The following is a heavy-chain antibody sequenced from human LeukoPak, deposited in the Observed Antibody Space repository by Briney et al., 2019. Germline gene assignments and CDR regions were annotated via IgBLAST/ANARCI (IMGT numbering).Heavy chain of an antibody. CDR3: ATSYDILTGRGPDAFDI. CDR2: FDPEDGET. V-gene: IGHV1-24*01. CDR1: GYTLTELS. D-gene: IGHD3-9*01. Sequence: ASVKVSCKVSGYTLTELSMHWVRQAPGKGLEWMGGFDPEDGETIYAQKFQGRVTMTEDTSTDTAYMELSSVRSEDTAVYYCATSYDILTGRGPDAFDIWGQGTMVTVSS. J-gene: IGHJ3*02.